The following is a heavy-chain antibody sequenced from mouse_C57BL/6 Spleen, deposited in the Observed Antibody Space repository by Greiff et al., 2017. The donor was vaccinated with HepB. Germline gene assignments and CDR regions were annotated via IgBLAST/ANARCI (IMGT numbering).Heavy chain of an antibody. D-gene: IGHD4-1*01. CDR2: IHPNSGST. Sequence: VQLQQSGAELVKPGASVKLSCKASGYTFTSYWMHWVKQRPGQGLEWIGMIHPNSGSTNYNEKFKSKATLTVDKSSSTAYMQLSSLTSEDSAVYYCARRVGRGYFDVWGTGTTVTVSS. CDR1: GYTFTSYW. V-gene: IGHV1-64*01. CDR3: ARRVGRGYFDV. J-gene: IGHJ1*03.